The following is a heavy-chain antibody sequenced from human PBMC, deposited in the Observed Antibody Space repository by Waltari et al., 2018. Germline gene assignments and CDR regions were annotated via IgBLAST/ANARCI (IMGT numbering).Heavy chain of an antibody. Sequence: QVQLQESGPGLVKPSETLSLTCAVSGYSISSGYYWGWIRQPPGKWLEWIGSIYHSGSTYSNPSRKSRVTISVDTSKNQFSLKLSSVTAADTAVYYCARDLGAHRITTMGWFDPWGQGTLVTVSS. CDR3: ARDLGAHRITTMGWFDP. V-gene: IGHV4-38-2*02. D-gene: IGHD3-22*01. J-gene: IGHJ5*02. CDR1: GYSISSGYY. CDR2: IYHSGST.